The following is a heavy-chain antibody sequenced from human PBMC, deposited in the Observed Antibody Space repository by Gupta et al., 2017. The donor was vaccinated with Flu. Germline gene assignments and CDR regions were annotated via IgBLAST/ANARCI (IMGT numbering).Heavy chain of an antibody. D-gene: IGHD3-22*01. CDR3: AGTYYDSSVSPTESYYYYYGMDV. CDR2: IDPSDSYT. Sequence: EVQLVQSGAEVKKPGESLRISCKGSGYSFTSYWLSWVRQMPGKGLEWMGRIDPSDSYTTSSPSFQGNVTISADKSISTAYLQWSSLKASDTAMYYCAGTYYDSSVSPTESYYYYYGMDVWGQGTTVTVSS. CDR1: GYSFTSYW. J-gene: IGHJ6*02. V-gene: IGHV5-10-1*01.